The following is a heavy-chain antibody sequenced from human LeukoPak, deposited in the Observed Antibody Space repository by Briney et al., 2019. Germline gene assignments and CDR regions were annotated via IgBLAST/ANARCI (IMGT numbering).Heavy chain of an antibody. Sequence: GGSLRLSCAASGFTFSNYAMSWVRQAPGKGLEWVSSISGSGDSTYYADSVKGRFTISRDNSKNTLYLQMNSLRVEDAAVYYCAIGPGGLFHYWGQGTLVTVSS. CDR1: GFTFSNYA. CDR3: AIGPGGLFHY. D-gene: IGHD4-23*01. V-gene: IGHV3-23*01. CDR2: ISGSGDST. J-gene: IGHJ4*02.